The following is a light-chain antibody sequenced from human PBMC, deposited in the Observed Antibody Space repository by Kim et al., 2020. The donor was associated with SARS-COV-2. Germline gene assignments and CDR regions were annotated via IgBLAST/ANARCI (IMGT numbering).Light chain of an antibody. V-gene: IGLV2-11*01. Sequence: QSALTQPRSVSGSPGQPVTISCTGTSSDVGKYKYVSWYQQHPGKAPKLIISEVSKRPAGVPDRFSGSKSGNTASLTISGLQAEDEADYYCCAYAGTYYIFGTGTEVTVL. J-gene: IGLJ1*01. CDR2: EVS. CDR3: CAYAGTYYI. CDR1: SSDVGKYKY.